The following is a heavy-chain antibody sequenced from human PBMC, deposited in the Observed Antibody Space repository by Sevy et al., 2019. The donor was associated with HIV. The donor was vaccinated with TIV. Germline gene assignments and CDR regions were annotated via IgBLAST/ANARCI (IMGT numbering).Heavy chain of an antibody. CDR2: IKEDGSEK. V-gene: IGHV3-7*01. Sequence: GGSLRLSCAASGFTFSKYWMSWVRQAPGTGLEWVANIKEDGSEKYYVDSVKDRFTISRDNAKNSLFLQMNSLRAEDTAVYYCARESYKIIETSGTEFDYWGQGTLVTVSS. D-gene: IGHD1-20*01. CDR3: ARESYKIIETSGTEFDY. CDR1: GFTFSKYW. J-gene: IGHJ4*02.